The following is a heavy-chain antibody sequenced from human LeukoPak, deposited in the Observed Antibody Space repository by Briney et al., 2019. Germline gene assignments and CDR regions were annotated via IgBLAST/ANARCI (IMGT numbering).Heavy chain of an antibody. CDR2: IYYSAST. CDR1: GGFITSSSYY. V-gene: IGHV4-39*01. CDR3: ARQPNYSSSWSDYYYYMDV. D-gene: IGHD6-13*01. J-gene: IGHJ6*03. Sequence: PSETLSLTCTVSGGFITSSSYYWGWIRQPPGKGLEWIGSIYYSASTYYNPSLKSRVTISVDTSKNQFSLKLSSVTAADTAVYYCARQPNYSSSWSDYYYYMDVWGKGTTVTISS.